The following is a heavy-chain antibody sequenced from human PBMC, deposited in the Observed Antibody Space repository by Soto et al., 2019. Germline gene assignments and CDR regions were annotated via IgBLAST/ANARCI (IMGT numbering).Heavy chain of an antibody. V-gene: IGHV3-33*01. CDR1: GFTFSSYG. J-gene: IGHJ3*02. CDR2: IWYDGSNK. D-gene: IGHD2-2*01. CDR3: ARAGDCSSNSCNACDI. Sequence: QVQLVESGGGVVQPGRSLRLSCAASGFTFSSYGMHWVRQAPGKGLEWVAVIWYDGSNKYYADSGKGRFTISRDNSKNTLYRQMNSLRAEDTAVYYCARAGDCSSNSCNACDIWGQGTMVTVSS.